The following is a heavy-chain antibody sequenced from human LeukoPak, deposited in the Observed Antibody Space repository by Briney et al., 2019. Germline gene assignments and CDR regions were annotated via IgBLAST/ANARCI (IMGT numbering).Heavy chain of an antibody. D-gene: IGHD3-3*01. CDR1: GGSISSSSYY. CDR3: ARGGLGVRPTRKESKRQYYFDY. Sequence: SETLSLTCTVSGGSISSSSYYWGWIRQPPGKGLEWIGSIYYSGSTYYNPSLKSRVTISVDTSKNQFSLKLSSVTAADTAVYYCARGGLGVRPTRKESKRQYYFDYWGQGTLVTVSS. J-gene: IGHJ4*02. V-gene: IGHV4-39*07. CDR2: IYYSGST.